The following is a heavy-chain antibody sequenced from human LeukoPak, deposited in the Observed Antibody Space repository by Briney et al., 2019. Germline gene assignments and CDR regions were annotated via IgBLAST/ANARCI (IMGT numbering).Heavy chain of an antibody. Sequence: SQTLSLTCAISGDSVSSNTAAWDWVRQSPSRVLEWLGRTYYRSKRHYDYATSVSSRIANNPDTSKNLFSLQLNSVTPEDTAVYYCGRDPGYYYAMDVWGQGTTVTVSS. D-gene: IGHD2-15*01. CDR2: TYYRSKRHY. J-gene: IGHJ6*02. V-gene: IGHV6-1*01. CDR1: GDSVSSNTAA. CDR3: GRDPGYYYAMDV.